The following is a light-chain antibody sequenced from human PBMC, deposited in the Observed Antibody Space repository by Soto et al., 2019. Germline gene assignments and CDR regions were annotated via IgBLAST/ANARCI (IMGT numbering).Light chain of an antibody. CDR3: QHYNSFPLT. Sequence: DIPMTQSPSTLSASVGDTVTITCRASQSISGWLAWYQQKPGKAPKLLIYGASSLESGVPSRFSGSVSGTEFTLTISSLQPDDFATYFCQHYNSFPLTFGGGTKVEIK. V-gene: IGKV1-5*03. J-gene: IGKJ4*01. CDR1: QSISGW. CDR2: GAS.